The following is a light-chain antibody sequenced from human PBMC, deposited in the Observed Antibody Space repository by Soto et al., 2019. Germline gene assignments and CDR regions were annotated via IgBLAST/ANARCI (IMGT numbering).Light chain of an antibody. CDR1: QSVNNNY. V-gene: IGKV3-20*01. Sequence: ENVLTQSPGTLSLSPGEEATLSCRANQSVNNNYLAWYQQIPGQPPRLLIYGASSRATGIPVRFSGRGSGTDFTLTISRLEPEDFSVYYCLQYAKSPRTFGQGTKVDIK. J-gene: IGKJ1*01. CDR2: GAS. CDR3: LQYAKSPRT.